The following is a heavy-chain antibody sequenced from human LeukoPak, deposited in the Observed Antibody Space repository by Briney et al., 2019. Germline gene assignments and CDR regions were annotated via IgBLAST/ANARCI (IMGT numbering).Heavy chain of an antibody. CDR2: INPSGGST. CDR1: GYTFTSYY. CDR3: ARDQRVETNFDY. J-gene: IGHJ4*02. Sequence: ASVKVSCKASGYTFTSYYMHWVRQAPGQGLEWMGIINPSGGSTSYAQKFQGRVTMTRDTSISTAYMELSRLRSDDTAVYYCARDQRVETNFDYWGQGTLVTVSS. D-gene: IGHD2-21*02. V-gene: IGHV1-46*01.